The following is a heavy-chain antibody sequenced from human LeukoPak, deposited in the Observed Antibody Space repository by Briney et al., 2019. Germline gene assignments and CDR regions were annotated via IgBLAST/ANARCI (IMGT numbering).Heavy chain of an antibody. J-gene: IGHJ5*02. D-gene: IGHD3-22*01. CDR3: AKGMRGVVAVKLLDP. CDR1: GLSLSSNA. Sequence: PGGSLRLSCAASGLSLSSNAMNWVRQAPGKGQEWVSGISGSGGSTYYADSVKGRFTISRDNSKNTLYLQMNSLRAEDTAVYYCAKGMRGVVAVKLLDPWGQGTLVTVSS. CDR2: ISGSGGST. V-gene: IGHV3-23*01.